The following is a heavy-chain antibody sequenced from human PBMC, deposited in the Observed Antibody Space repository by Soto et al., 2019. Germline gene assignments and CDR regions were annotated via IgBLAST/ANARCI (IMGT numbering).Heavy chain of an antibody. Sequence: GVSLRLSCAASGVSVSSKYMSWVRQTPGKGLEWVSVIYSGGSTYYADSVKGRFTISRDNSKNTLYLQMNSLRAEDTAVYYCARDKRGQGHYYYYGMDVWGQGATVTVSS. D-gene: IGHD3-10*01. CDR3: ARDKRGQGHYYYYGMDV. CDR2: IYSGGST. J-gene: IGHJ6*02. CDR1: GVSVSSKY. V-gene: IGHV3-53*01.